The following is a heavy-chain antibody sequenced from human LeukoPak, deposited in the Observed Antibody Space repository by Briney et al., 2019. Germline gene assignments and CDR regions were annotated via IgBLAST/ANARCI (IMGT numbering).Heavy chain of an antibody. CDR1: GYTFTNYY. D-gene: IGHD3-10*01. Sequence: EASVKVSCKASGYTFTNYYVHWVRQAPGQGLEWMGVISPSGGSTDYAQKFQGRVTMTRDTSTSTLYMELNSLRSDDTAVYYCARFNYGSGSYYNGLFDYWGQGTLVTVSS. V-gene: IGHV1-46*01. J-gene: IGHJ4*02. CDR3: ARFNYGSGSYYNGLFDY. CDR2: ISPSGGST.